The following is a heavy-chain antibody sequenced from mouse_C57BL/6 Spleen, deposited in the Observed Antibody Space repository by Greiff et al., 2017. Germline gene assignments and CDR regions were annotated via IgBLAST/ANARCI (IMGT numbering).Heavy chain of an antibody. CDR1: GFSLTSYA. J-gene: IGHJ4*01. V-gene: IGHV2-9-1*01. Sequence: VKLVESGPGLVAPSQSLSITCTVSGFSLTSYAISWVRQPPGKGLEWLGVIWTGGGTNYNSALKSRLSISKDNSKSQVFLKMNSLQTEDTARYXCARTVTTVVATDMDYWGQGTSVTVSS. CDR2: IWTGGGT. D-gene: IGHD1-1*01. CDR3: ARTVTTVVATDMDY.